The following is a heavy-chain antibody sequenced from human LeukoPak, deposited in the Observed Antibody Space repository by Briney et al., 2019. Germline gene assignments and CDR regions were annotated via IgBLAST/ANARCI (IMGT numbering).Heavy chain of an antibody. CDR1: GYTFTSYD. CDR3: ARIVAYYYYYGMDV. CDR2: MNPNNGNT. Sequence: ASVKVSCKASGYTFTSYDINWVRQATGQGLEWMGWMNPNNGNTGYAQKFQGRVTMTRNTSISTAYMELSSLRSEDTAVYYCARIVAYYYYYGMDVWGQGTTVTVSS. J-gene: IGHJ6*02. D-gene: IGHD5-12*01. V-gene: IGHV1-8*01.